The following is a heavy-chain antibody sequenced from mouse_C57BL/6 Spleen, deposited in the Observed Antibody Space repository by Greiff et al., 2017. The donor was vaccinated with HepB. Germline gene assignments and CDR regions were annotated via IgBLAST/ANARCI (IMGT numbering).Heavy chain of an antibody. J-gene: IGHJ2*01. V-gene: IGHV1-50*01. D-gene: IGHD1-1*01. CDR3: ARWGTTVGY. Sequence: QVQLKQSGAELVKPGASVKLSCKASGYTFPSYWLQWVKQRPGQGLEWIGETNPSDSYTNYNQKFKGKSTLTVDTSSSTAYMQLSSLTSEDSAVYNCARWGTTVGYWGQGTTLTVSS. CDR1: GYTFPSYW. CDR2: TNPSDSYT.